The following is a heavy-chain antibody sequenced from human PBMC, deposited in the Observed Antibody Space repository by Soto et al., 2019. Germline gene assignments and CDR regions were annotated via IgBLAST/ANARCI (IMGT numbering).Heavy chain of an antibody. CDR1: GYNFTSYA. V-gene: IGHV1-3*01. D-gene: IGHD2-15*01. CDR2: INAGNGNT. CDR3: ALGSWAGHTSAWFDP. J-gene: IGHJ5*02. Sequence: QVQLVQSGAEVKKPGASVKVSCKASGYNFTSYAMHWVRQAPGQRLEWMGWINAGNGNTKYSQKFQGRVTITRDTSARTAYMELSSLRSEDTAVYYCALGSWAGHTSAWFDPWGQGTLVTVSS.